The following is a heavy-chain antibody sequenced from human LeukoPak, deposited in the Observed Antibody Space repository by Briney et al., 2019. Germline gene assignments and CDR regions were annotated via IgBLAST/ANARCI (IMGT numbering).Heavy chain of an antibody. CDR2: ISSSGSTI. CDR3: ARARDVVVGAAAITRDNWFDP. V-gene: IGHV3-11*04. J-gene: IGHJ5*02. D-gene: IGHD2-2*01. CDR1: GFTFSDYY. Sequence: GGSLRLSCAASGFTFSDYYMSWIRQAPGKGLEWVSYISSSGSTIYYSDSVKGRFTISRDNAKSSLYLQMNSLRAEDTAVYYCARARDVVVGAAAITRDNWFDPWGQGTLVTVSS.